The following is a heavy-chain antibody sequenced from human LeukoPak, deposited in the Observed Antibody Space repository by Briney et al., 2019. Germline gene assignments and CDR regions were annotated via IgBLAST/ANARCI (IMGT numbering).Heavy chain of an antibody. CDR2: IIPIFGTA. J-gene: IGHJ4*02. D-gene: IGHD6-19*01. CDR3: ARGIAVAGTRRYYFDY. CDR1: GYTFSSYG. V-gene: IGHV1-69*06. Sequence: SVKVSCKASGYTFSSYGISWVRQAPVQGLEWMGGIIPIFGTANYAQKFQGRVTITADKSTSTAYMELSSLRSEDTAVYYCARGIAVAGTRRYYFDYWGQGTLVTVSS.